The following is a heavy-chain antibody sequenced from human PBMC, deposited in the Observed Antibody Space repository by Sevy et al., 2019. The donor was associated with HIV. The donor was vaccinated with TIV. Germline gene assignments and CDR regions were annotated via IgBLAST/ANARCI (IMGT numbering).Heavy chain of an antibody. J-gene: IGHJ4*02. CDR1: GYTFSSCH. D-gene: IGHD1-7*01. CDR3: TRDRPNLGNDY. V-gene: IGHV7-4-1*02. Sequence: ASVKVSCKASGYTFSSCHMNWVRQAPGQGLEWMGWINTGTGDPTYVQGFTGRFVFSLDTSVSTAYLQINSLKAEDTGVYYCTRDRPNLGNDYWGQGTLVTVSS. CDR2: INTGTGDP.